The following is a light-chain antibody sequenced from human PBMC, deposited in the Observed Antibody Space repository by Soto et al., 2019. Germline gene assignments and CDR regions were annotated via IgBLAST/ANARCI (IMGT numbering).Light chain of an antibody. CDR2: DAS. Sequence: DVQRTQSPSSLSASVGDSGTITCRASQSVVNHLSWFQQRPGKGPKLLIYDASSLHAGVPPRFSGSGYGTDFTLTISTVQPEDSAIYYCHQSSSTPLTFGGGTRVELK. J-gene: IGKJ4*01. V-gene: IGKV1-39*01. CDR1: QSVVNH. CDR3: HQSSSTPLT.